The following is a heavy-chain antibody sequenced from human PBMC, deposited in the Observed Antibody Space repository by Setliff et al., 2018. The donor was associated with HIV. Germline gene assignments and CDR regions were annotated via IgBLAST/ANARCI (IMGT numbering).Heavy chain of an antibody. CDR3: ARQGAVTGHSFDY. Sequence: SETLSLTCAVYGGSFSVYSWGWIRQPPGKGLEWIGEINHSGSTNYNPSLKSRLTMSIDKSKNQVSLRLSHVTAADTAVYYCARQGAVTGHSFDYWGQGALVTVSS. D-gene: IGHD6-19*01. J-gene: IGHJ4*02. CDR1: GGSFSVYS. V-gene: IGHV4-34*01. CDR2: INHSGST.